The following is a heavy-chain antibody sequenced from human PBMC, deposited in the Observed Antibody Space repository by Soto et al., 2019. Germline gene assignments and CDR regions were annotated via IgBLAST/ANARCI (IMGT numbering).Heavy chain of an antibody. V-gene: IGHV4-59*01. CDR1: GGSISSYY. CDR2: IYYSGST. D-gene: IGHD3-3*01. J-gene: IGHJ6*03. CDR3: ARVSGYDFWSGYYIHYYYYYMDV. Sequence: QVQLQESGPGLVKPSETLSLTCTVSGGSISSYYWSWIRQPPGKGLEWIGYIYYSGSTNYNPSLKGRVTISVDTSKRQFSLTLSSVTAADTAVYYCARVSGYDFWSGYYIHYYYYYMDVWGKGTTVTVSS.